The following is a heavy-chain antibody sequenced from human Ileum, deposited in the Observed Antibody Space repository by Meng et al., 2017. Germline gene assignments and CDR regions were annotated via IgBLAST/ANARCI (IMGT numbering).Heavy chain of an antibody. CDR1: GSVFSDST. V-gene: IGHV3-73*01. J-gene: IGHJ4*02. D-gene: IGHD6-13*01. CDR3: TRSLDGISWYPDFDY. CDR2: IRTKPNNYAT. Sequence: ASLKISCAAAGSVFSDSTIHWVRQASGKGLEWVGHIRTKPNNYATAYSASMVGRFAISRDDSKNTAYLQMNSLETEDTAIYYCTRSLDGISWYPDFDYWGQGTLVTVSS.